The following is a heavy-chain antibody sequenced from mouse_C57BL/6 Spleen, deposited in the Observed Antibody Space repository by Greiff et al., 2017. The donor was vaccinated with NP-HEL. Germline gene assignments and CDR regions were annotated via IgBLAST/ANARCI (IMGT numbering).Heavy chain of an antibody. D-gene: IGHD2-5*01. V-gene: IGHV1-80*01. CDR2: IYPGDGDT. J-gene: IGHJ1*03. CDR3: ARSYYSNYGGYFDV. CDR1: GYAFSSYW. Sequence: VQLQQSGAELVKPGASVKISCKASGYAFSSYWMNWVKQRPGKGLEWIGQIYPGDGDTNYNGKFKGKGTLTADKSSSTAYMQLSSLTSEDSTVYFWARSYYSNYGGYFDVWGTGTTVTVSS.